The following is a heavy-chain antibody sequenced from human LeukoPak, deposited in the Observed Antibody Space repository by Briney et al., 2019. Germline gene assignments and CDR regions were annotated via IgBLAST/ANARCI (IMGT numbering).Heavy chain of an antibody. CDR2: IDRSSYI. Sequence: GRSLRLSCAASGFTFSTYSMNWVRQAPGKGLEWVSSIDRSSYIYYADSVKGRFTISRDNAENSLYLQMNSLRAEDTAVYYCARAPYDYVWGSYREDAFDIWGQGTMVTVS. J-gene: IGHJ3*02. CDR1: GFTFSTYS. CDR3: ARAPYDYVWGSYREDAFDI. V-gene: IGHV3-21*04. D-gene: IGHD3-16*02.